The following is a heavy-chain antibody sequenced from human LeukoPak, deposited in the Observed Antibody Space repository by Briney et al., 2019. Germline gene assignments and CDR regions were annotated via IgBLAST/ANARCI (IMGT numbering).Heavy chain of an antibody. CDR1: GYRFTSYW. J-gene: IGHJ4*02. V-gene: IGHV5-51*01. CDR3: ARALVDTAMVTGFDY. D-gene: IGHD5-18*01. Sequence: GESLKISCKGSGYRFTSYWIGWVRQMPGKGLEWMGIIYPGDSDTRYSPSFQGQVTISADKSISTAYLQWSSLKASDTAMYYCARALVDTAMVTGFDYWGQGTLVTVSS. CDR2: IYPGDSDT.